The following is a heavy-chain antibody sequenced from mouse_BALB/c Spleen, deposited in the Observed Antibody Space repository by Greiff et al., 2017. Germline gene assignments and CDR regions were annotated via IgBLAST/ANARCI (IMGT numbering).Heavy chain of an antibody. V-gene: IGHV5-6-5*01. D-gene: IGHD2-1*01. J-gene: IGHJ2*01. CDR1: GFTFSSFG. Sequence: EVHLVESGGGLVQPGGSRKLSCAASGFTFSSFGMHWVRQAPEKGLEWVAYISSGGSTYYPDSVKGRFTISRDNARNILYLQMSSLRSEDTAMYYCAREGGNYLYFDYWGQGTTLTVSS. CDR3: AREGGNYLYFDY. CDR2: ISSGGST.